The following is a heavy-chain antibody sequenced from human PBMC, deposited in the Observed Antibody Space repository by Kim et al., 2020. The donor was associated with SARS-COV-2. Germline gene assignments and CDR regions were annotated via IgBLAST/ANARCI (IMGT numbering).Heavy chain of an antibody. CDR2: INHGGST. V-gene: IGHV4-34*01. CDR1: GGSYSVYY. CDR3: APLPYCSNNNCYEYFYY. D-gene: IGHD2-2*01. Sequence: SETLSLTCVVYGGSYSVYYWSWIRQPPGKGLEWIGEINHGGSTNYNPSLKSRVTISVDTSKNQFSLKLSSVTAADTAVYYCAPLPYCSNNNCYEYFYY. J-gene: IGHJ6*01.